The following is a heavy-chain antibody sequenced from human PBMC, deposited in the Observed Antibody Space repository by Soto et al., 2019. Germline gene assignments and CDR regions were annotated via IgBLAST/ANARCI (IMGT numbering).Heavy chain of an antibody. CDR3: AKGVVGIAVAGTFDY. CDR2: ISGSGGST. D-gene: IGHD6-19*01. V-gene: IGHV3-23*01. Sequence: GGSLRLSCAASGFTFSSYAMIVVRPAPGKGLEWVSAISGSGGSTYYADSVKCRFTISRDNSNNTLYLQMNSLRAEDTAVYYCAKGVVGIAVAGTFDYWGQGTLVTVSS. J-gene: IGHJ4*02. CDR1: GFTFSSYA.